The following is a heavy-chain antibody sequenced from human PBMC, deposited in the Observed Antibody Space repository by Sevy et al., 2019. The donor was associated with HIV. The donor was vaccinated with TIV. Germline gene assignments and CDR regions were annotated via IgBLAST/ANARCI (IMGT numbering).Heavy chain of an antibody. CDR1: GYTLTELS. V-gene: IGHV1-24*01. Sequence: ASVKVSCKVSGYTLTELSMHWVRQAPGKGLEWMGGFDPEDGETVYAQKFQGRVTVTEVTSTDTAYMELSSLRSEDTAVYYCATNSRYFSGSTFYSAEGLFDPWGQGTLVTVSS. CDR2: FDPEDGET. D-gene: IGHD2-15*01. CDR3: ATNSRYFSGSTFYSAEGLFDP. J-gene: IGHJ5*02.